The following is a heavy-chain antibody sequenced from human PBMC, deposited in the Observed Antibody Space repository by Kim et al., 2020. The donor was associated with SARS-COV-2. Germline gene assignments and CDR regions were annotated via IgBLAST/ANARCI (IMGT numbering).Heavy chain of an antibody. CDR2: IHYTGST. CDR3: ARSSEYCGSDSCARWFDP. V-gene: IGHV4-59*01. D-gene: IGHD2-21*01. Sequence: SETLSLTCTVSGGSLSSYYWSWVRQPPGKGLEWIGNIHYTGSTYYNPSLKSRGTISLDTSRNQFSLKLSSVTAADTATYYCARSSEYCGSDSCARWFDP. CDR1: GGSLSSYY. J-gene: IGHJ5*02.